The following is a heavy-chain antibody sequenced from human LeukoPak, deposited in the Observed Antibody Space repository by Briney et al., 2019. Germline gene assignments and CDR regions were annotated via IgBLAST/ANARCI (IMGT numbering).Heavy chain of an antibody. CDR1: GGSISSSSYY. CDR2: IYYSGST. D-gene: IGHD2-2*01. J-gene: IGHJ3*02. V-gene: IGHV4-39*01. CDR3: ARQYTRADI. Sequence: SETLSLTCTVSGGSISSSSYYWGWIRQPPGKGLEWIGSIYYSGSTYYNPSLKSRVTISVDTSKNQFSLKLSSVTAADTAVYYCARQYTRADIWGQGTMVTVSS.